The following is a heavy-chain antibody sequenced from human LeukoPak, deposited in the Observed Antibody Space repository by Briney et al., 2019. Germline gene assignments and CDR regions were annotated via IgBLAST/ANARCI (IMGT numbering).Heavy chain of an antibody. CDR3: AREYYDILTGYYTPDY. CDR2: ISSSGSTI. CDR1: GFTFSDHY. V-gene: IGHV3-11*01. J-gene: IGHJ4*02. D-gene: IGHD3-9*01. Sequence: GGSLRLSCAASGFTFSDHYMSWICQAPGKGLEWVSYISSSGSTIYYADSVKGRFTISRDNAKNSLYLQMNSLRAEDTAVYYCAREYYDILTGYYTPDYWGQGTLVTVSS.